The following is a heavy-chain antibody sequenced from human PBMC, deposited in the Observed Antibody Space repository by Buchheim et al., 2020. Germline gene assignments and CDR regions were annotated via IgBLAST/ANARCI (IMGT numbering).Heavy chain of an antibody. D-gene: IGHD1-26*01. CDR1: GGSISSYY. V-gene: IGHV4-59*01. J-gene: IGHJ4*02. CDR2: IYYSGST. Sequence: QVQLQESGPGLVKPSETLSLTCSVSGGSISSYYWYWIRQPPGKGLEWIGYIYYSGSTNYNPSLKSRVTIPLETSKQQFSLTLSSVTAADTAVYYCARSVGGATNYWGQGTL. CDR3: ARSVGGATNY.